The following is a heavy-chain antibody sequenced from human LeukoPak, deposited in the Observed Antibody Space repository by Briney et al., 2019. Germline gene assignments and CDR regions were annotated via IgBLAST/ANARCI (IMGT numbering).Heavy chain of an antibody. V-gene: IGHV4-59*12. CDR1: GGSISGFF. Sequence: SETLSLTCTVSGGSISGFFWSWVRQPPGKGLEHIGYTYSSGSTNYSPSLKSRVTISLDTSKNQFSLKLSSVTAADTAVYYCARVGGRRGYSGYDLFPYAYYFDYWGQGTLVTVSS. CDR2: TYSSGST. CDR3: ARVGGRRGYSGYDLFPYAYYFDY. J-gene: IGHJ4*02. D-gene: IGHD5-12*01.